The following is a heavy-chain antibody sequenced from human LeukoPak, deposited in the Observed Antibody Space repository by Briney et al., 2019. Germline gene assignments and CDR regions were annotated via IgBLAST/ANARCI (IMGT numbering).Heavy chain of an antibody. Sequence: GRSLRLSCAASGFTFSSYAMHWVRQAPGKGLEWVAVISYDGSNKYYADSVKGRFTISGDNSKNTLYLQMNSLRAEDTAVYYCARDLTTAGSYWGQGTPVTVSS. CDR2: ISYDGSNK. D-gene: IGHD4-17*01. CDR3: ARDLTTAGSY. V-gene: IGHV3-30-3*01. J-gene: IGHJ4*02. CDR1: GFTFSSYA.